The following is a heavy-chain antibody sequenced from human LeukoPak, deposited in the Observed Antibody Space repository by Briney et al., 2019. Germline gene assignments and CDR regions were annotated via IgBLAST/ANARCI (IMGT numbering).Heavy chain of an antibody. V-gene: IGHV1-69*13. CDR2: IIPIFGTA. CDR1: GGTFSSYA. J-gene: IGHJ4*02. D-gene: IGHD3-22*01. CDR3: ARKTYYDSSGPFDY. Sequence: SVKVSCKASGGTFSSYAISWVRQAPGQGLEWMGGIIPIFGTANYAQKFQSRVTITADESTSTAYMELSSLRSEDTAVYYCARKTYYDSSGPFDYWGQGTLVTVSS.